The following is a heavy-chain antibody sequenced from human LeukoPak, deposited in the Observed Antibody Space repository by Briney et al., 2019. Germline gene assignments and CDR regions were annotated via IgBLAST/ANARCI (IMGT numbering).Heavy chain of an antibody. CDR1: GFTVSSNY. V-gene: IGHV3-66*01. CDR3: ARGYSSGDYYFDY. CDR2: IYSGGST. D-gene: IGHD6-19*01. Sequence: PGGSLRLSCAASGFTVSSNYMSWVRQAPGKGLEWVSVIYSGGSTYYAASVKGRFTISRDNSKNTLYLQMNSLRAEETAVYYCARGYSSGDYYFDYWGQGTLVTVSS. J-gene: IGHJ4*02.